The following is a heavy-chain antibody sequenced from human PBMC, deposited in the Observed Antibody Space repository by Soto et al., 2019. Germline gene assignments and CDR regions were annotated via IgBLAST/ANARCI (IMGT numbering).Heavy chain of an antibody. J-gene: IGHJ1*01. D-gene: IGHD6-13*01. CDR1: VFTFDDYA. CDR3: VKDESINWYSGHFRH. V-gene: IGHV3-9*01. Sequence: GWSLRLSCASSVFTFDDYAMHWVRQVPGKGLEWVSGINWNSGSIGYGDSVKGRFAISRDNAKNSLHLQMNSLSAEDTAFYYCVKDESINWYSGHFRHWGQGTLVTVSS. CDR2: INWNSGSI.